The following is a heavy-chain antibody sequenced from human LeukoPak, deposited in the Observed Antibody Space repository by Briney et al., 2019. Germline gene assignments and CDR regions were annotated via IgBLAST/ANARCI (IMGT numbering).Heavy chain of an antibody. D-gene: IGHD3-10*01. V-gene: IGHV4-59*01. J-gene: IGHJ4*02. CDR1: GGSISSYY. Sequence: SETLSLTCTVSGGSISSYYWSWIRQPPGKGLEWIGYIYYSGSTNYNPSLKSRVTISVDTSKNQFSLKLSSVTAADTAVYYCAGRDGLLWFGEFDYWGQRTLVTVSS. CDR3: AGRDGLLWFGEFDY. CDR2: IYYSGST.